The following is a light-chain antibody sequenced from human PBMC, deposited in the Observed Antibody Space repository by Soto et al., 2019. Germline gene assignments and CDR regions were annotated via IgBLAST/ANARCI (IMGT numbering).Light chain of an antibody. CDR1: SGHSTYA. J-gene: IGLJ3*02. CDR3: QTWGTGVV. CDR2: VYGDGRD. V-gene: IGLV4-69*01. Sequence: HLVLTQSPSASASLGASVKLTCTLSSGHSTYAVAWHQQQPEKGPRYLMKVYGDGRDSKDDGIPDRFSGSSSGAERYLTISSLQSDDEADYYCQTWGTGVVFGGGTKLTVL.